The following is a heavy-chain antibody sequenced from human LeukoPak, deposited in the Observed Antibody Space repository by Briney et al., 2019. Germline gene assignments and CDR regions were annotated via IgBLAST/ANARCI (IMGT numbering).Heavy chain of an antibody. CDR3: ARDQITMVRGVIQSDY. CDR2: ISVYNGNT. V-gene: IGHV1-18*04. D-gene: IGHD3-10*01. Sequence: ASVNASSKASCYTFTIYGISGVPQAPGQGREWMGWISVYNGNTNYAQKPQGRVTINTDTSTSTAYMEMSSLRFDDTGVYYCARDQITMVRGVIQSDYWGQGTLVAVSS. J-gene: IGHJ4*02. CDR1: CYTFTIYG.